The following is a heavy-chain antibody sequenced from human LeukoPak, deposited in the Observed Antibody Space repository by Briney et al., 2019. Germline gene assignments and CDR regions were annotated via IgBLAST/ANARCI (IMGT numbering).Heavy chain of an antibody. CDR3: AKEHTKIVASEH. V-gene: IGHV3-30*18. Sequence: GGSLRLSCAASGFTFSSYGMHWVRQAPGKGLEWVAVVSYDGSDKHYADSVKGRFTISRDNSKNTMYLQMNSLRTEDTAVYYCAKEHTKIVASEHWGQGTLVTVSS. J-gene: IGHJ4*02. CDR1: GFTFSSYG. D-gene: IGHD3-22*01. CDR2: VSYDGSDK.